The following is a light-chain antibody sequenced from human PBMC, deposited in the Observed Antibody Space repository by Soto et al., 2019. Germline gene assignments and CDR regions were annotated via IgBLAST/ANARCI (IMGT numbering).Light chain of an antibody. Sequence: EIVMTQSPLTLPVTPGEPASISCRSSQSLLYNNTYNYLDWYVQKPGQSPQLLIYFGSNRAPGVPDRFSGSGTGTDFTLNIRRVEAEDVGIYYCMQALQTPWTFGQGTKVDI. V-gene: IGKV2-28*01. J-gene: IGKJ1*01. CDR2: FGS. CDR3: MQALQTPWT. CDR1: QSLLYNNTYNY.